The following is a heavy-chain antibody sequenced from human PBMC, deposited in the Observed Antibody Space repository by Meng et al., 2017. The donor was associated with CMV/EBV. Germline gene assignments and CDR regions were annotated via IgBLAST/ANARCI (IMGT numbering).Heavy chain of an antibody. CDR2: IKSKADGGTT. J-gene: IGHJ4*02. CDR1: GFTFNNAW. V-gene: IGHV3-15*01. D-gene: IGHD6-6*01. CDR3: TTNGARGSSALY. Sequence: VQLVEAGGDLLKPGGYIRLSWAASGFTFNNAWMTGVRQASGKGLEWFGRIKSKADGGTTDYASPVKGRFTISRDDSKNTLYLQMNSLKIEDTAVYYCTTNGARGSSALYWGQGTLVTVSS.